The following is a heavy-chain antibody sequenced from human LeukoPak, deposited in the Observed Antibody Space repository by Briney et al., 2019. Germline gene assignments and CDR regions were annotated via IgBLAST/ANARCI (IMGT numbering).Heavy chain of an antibody. D-gene: IGHD3-3*01. CDR1: GFTFSSYG. Sequence: PGGSLRLSCAASGFTFSSYGMHWVRQAPGKGLEWVAVISYDGSNKYYADSVKGRFTISSDNSKNTLYLQMNSLRAEDTAVYYCAKDASGYNPYYYMDVWGKGTTVTVSS. J-gene: IGHJ6*03. V-gene: IGHV3-30*18. CDR3: AKDASGYNPYYYMDV. CDR2: ISYDGSNK.